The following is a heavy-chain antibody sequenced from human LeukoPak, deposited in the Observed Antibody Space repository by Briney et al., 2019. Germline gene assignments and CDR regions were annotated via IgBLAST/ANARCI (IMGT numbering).Heavy chain of an antibody. D-gene: IGHD4-17*01. CDR1: GGSISYYY. V-gene: IGHV4-59*08. CDR3: VRHDGDYVFVY. CDR2: IYYSGNT. J-gene: IGHJ4*02. Sequence: SETLSLTCTVSGGSISYYYWSWIRQPPGKGLEWVGYIYYSGNTNYNPSLKSRVTISVDTSKNQFSLKLNSVTAADTAVYYCVRHDGDYVFVYWGQGTVVTVSS.